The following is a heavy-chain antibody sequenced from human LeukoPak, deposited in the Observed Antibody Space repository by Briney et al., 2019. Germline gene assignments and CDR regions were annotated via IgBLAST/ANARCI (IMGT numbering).Heavy chain of an antibody. CDR3: ARDYNYAFDN. Sequence: VRQAPGKGLEWISYIGISSGNTKYADSVKGRFTIFGDSAKKSLYLQMTRLRVEDTAVYYCARDYNYAFDNWGQGTLVTVSS. CDR2: IGISSGNT. V-gene: IGHV3-11*06. J-gene: IGHJ4*02. D-gene: IGHD3-16*01.